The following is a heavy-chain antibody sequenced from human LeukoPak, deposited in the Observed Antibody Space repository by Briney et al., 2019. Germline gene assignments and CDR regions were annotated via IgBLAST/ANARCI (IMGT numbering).Heavy chain of an antibody. Sequence: PSETLSLTCTVSGYSISSGYFWGWTRQPPGKGLEWIGSFYHSGITYYNPSLKSRVTISVDTSKNQFSLKLSSVTAADTAVYYCARVRRRWFGELLWFDPWGQGTLVTVSS. CDR3: ARVRRRWFGELLWFDP. D-gene: IGHD3-10*01. J-gene: IGHJ5*02. CDR1: GYSISSGYF. CDR2: FYHSGIT. V-gene: IGHV4-38-2*02.